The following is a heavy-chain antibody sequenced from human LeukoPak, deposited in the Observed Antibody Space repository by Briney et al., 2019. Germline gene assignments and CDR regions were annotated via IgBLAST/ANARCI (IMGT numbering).Heavy chain of an antibody. V-gene: IGHV1-18*01. CDR1: GYTFTSYG. CDR2: ISAYNGNT. D-gene: IGHD3-3*01. Sequence: GASVKVSCKASGYTFTSYGISWVRQAPGQGLEWVGWISAYNGNTNYAQKLQGRVTMTTDTSTSTAYMELRSLRSDDTAVYYCARDYDFWSGYYSGGLSERDGSLRFDYWGQGTLVTVSS. CDR3: ARDYDFWSGYYSGGLSERDGSLRFDY. J-gene: IGHJ4*02.